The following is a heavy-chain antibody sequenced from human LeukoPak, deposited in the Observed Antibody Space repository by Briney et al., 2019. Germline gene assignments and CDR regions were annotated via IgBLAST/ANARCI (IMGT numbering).Heavy chain of an antibody. CDR2: ISYDGSNK. D-gene: IGHD2-8*01. Sequence: AGGSLRLSCAASGFTFSSYAMHWVRQAPGKGLERVAVISYDGSNKYYADSVKGRFTISRDNSKNSLYLQMNSLRAEDTAVYYCARGPDCTNGVCYGSNQYYYYYYYMDVWGKGTTVTVSS. CDR3: ARGPDCTNGVCYGSNQYYYYYYYMDV. J-gene: IGHJ6*03. CDR1: GFTFSSYA. V-gene: IGHV3-30*04.